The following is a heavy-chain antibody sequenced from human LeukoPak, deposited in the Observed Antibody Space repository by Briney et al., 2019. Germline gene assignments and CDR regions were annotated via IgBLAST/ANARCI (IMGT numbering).Heavy chain of an antibody. J-gene: IGHJ2*01. CDR3: AGKFNSRYFDL. V-gene: IGHV4-34*01. D-gene: IGHD4-23*01. Sequence: SETLSLTCAVYGGSFSGYYWSWIRQPPGKGLEWIGEINHSGSTNYNPSLKSRVTISVDTSKNQFSLKLSSVTAADTAVYYCAGKFNSRYFDLWGRGTLVTVSS. CDR2: INHSGST. CDR1: GGSFSGYY.